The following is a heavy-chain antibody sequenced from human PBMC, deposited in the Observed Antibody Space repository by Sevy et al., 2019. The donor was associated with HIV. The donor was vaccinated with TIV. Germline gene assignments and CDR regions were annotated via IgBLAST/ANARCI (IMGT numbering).Heavy chain of an antibody. J-gene: IGHJ3*02. Sequence: GSLRLSCAASGFTFSSFPIHWVRQAPGKGLEWVAIISYDGNNQHFADSVKGRFTISRDNSKNTAYLHMNSLRTEDTAVYYCARLLPSRAFDIWGQGTMVTVSS. V-gene: IGHV3-30*04. CDR1: GFTFSSFP. CDR3: ARLLPSRAFDI. CDR2: ISYDGNNQ.